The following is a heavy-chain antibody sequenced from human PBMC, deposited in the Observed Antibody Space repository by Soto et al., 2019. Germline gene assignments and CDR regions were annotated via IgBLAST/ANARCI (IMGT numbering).Heavy chain of an antibody. Sequence: ASVKVSCKASGYTFTSYGISWVRQAPGQGLEWMGWISAYNGNTNYAQKLQGRVTMTTDTSTSTAYMELRSLRSDDTAVYYCARDSGPYYDFWSGPRWYFDYWGQGTLVTVS. CDR2: ISAYNGNT. CDR1: GYTFTSYG. V-gene: IGHV1-18*01. J-gene: IGHJ4*02. CDR3: ARDSGPYYDFWSGPRWYFDY. D-gene: IGHD3-3*01.